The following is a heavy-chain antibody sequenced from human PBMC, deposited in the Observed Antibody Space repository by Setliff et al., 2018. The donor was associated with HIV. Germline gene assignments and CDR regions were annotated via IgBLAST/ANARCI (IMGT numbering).Heavy chain of an antibody. CDR1: GGIISSDSFF. J-gene: IGHJ4*02. D-gene: IGHD1-26*01. V-gene: IGHV4-61*09. CDR2: ISATGST. Sequence: SETLSLTCTVSGGIISSDSFFWSWIRQPAGKGLEWIGHISATGSTNYNPSLKSRVTISVDTSKNQFSLKLSSVTAADTAVYYCARDRWELDYWGQGTLVTVSS. CDR3: ARDRWELDY.